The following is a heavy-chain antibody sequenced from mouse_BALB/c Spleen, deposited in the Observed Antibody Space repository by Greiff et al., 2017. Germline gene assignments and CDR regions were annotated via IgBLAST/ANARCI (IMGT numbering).Heavy chain of an antibody. CDR1: GFTFSSYG. V-gene: IGHV5-6-3*01. D-gene: IGHD2-3*01. CDR2: INSNGGST. Sequence: EVQLVESGGGLVQPGGSLKLSCAASGFTFSSYGMSWVRQTPDKRLELVATINSNGGSTYYPDSVKGRFTISRDNAKNTLYLQMSSLKSEDTAMYYCARAFYDSFDYWGQGTTLTVSS. J-gene: IGHJ2*01. CDR3: ARAFYDSFDY.